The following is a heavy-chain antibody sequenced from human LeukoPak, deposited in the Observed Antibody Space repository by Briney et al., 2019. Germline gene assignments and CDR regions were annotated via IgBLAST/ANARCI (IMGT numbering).Heavy chain of an antibody. D-gene: IGHD3-10*01. Sequence: GGSLRLSCAASGFTFSSYWMSWVRQAPGKGLEWVANIKQDGSEKYYVDSVKGRFTISRDNAKNSLYLQMNSLRAEDTAVYHCARGGRASGSYYHNYWGQGTLVTVSS. CDR3: ARGGRASGSYYHNY. CDR2: IKQDGSEK. V-gene: IGHV3-7*01. CDR1: GFTFSSYW. J-gene: IGHJ4*02.